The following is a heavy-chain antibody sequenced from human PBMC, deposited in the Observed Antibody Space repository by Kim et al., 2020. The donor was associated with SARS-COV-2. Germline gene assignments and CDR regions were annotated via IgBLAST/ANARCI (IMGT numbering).Heavy chain of an antibody. Sequence: SETLSLTCAVYGGSFSGYYWSWIRQPPGKGLEWIGEINHSGSTNYNPSLKSRVTISVDTSKNQFSLKLSSVTAADTAVYYCARDSRIYYFDYWGQGTLVT. D-gene: IGHD6-13*01. CDR2: INHSGST. CDR3: ARDSRIYYFDY. J-gene: IGHJ4*02. V-gene: IGHV4-34*01. CDR1: GGSFSGYY.